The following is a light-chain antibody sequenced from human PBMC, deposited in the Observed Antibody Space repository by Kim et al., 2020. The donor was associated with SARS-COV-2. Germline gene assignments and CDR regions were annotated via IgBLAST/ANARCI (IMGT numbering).Light chain of an antibody. Sequence: SLSPGERATISCRASQSVSDSLAWYQQKPGQAPRLLMYDASTRATGVPDRFSGSGSGTEFTLTISSLEVEDFAVYYCQQRSQWITFGQGTRLEIK. CDR1: QSVSDS. J-gene: IGKJ5*01. V-gene: IGKV3-11*01. CDR3: QQRSQWIT. CDR2: DAS.